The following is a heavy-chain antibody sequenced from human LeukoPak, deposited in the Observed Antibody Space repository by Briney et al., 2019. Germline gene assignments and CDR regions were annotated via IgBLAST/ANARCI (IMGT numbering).Heavy chain of an antibody. CDR3: AKETEGWLQFDQFITIDY. CDR1: GFTFSSYA. V-gene: IGHV3-23*01. D-gene: IGHD5-24*01. CDR2: INGSGCSN. Sequence: GGSLTLSCTASGFTFSSYAMSWVRQAPGKGLEWVSSINGSGCSNYFADSERRLFTISRDNSKNTLYLQMHSLRAEDKAVYYCAKETEGWLQFDQFITIDYWGQGTLVTVSS. J-gene: IGHJ4*01.